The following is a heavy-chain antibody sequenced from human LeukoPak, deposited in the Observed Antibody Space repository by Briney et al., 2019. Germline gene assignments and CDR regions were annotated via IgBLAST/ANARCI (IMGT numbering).Heavy chain of an antibody. D-gene: IGHD3-22*01. CDR2: ISGSGGST. CDR3: AKVRRGGYYDSSGYYYPFDY. J-gene: IGHJ4*02. V-gene: IGHV3-23*01. CDR1: GFTFSSYA. Sequence: GGSLRLSCAASGFTFSSYAMSWVRQAPGKGLEWVSAISGSGGSTYYADSVKGRFTISRDNSKNTPYLQMNSLRAEDTAVYYCAKVRRGGYYDSSGYYYPFDYWGQGTLVTVSS.